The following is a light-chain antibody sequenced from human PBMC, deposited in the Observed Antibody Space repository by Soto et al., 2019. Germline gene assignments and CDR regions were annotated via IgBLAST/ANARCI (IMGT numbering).Light chain of an antibody. V-gene: IGLV1-40*01. CDR3: QSYDSTLSARYV. CDR2: GNI. CDR1: SSNIGAGYD. J-gene: IGLJ1*01. Sequence: QSVLAQPPSVSGAPGQKVTISCTGSSSNIGAGYDLHWYQQLPGTAPKLLLYGNINRPSGVPDRFSGSKSGTSASLAITGLQADDEGDYYCQSYDSTLSARYVFGTGTKVTVL.